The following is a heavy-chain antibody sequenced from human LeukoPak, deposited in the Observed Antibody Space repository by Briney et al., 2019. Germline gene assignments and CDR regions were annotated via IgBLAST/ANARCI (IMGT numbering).Heavy chain of an antibody. D-gene: IGHD5-24*01. CDR2: VHCSGST. V-gene: IGHV4-59*01. J-gene: IGHJ4*02. CDR3: ARYRDGYLDY. Sequence: SGTLSLTCTVSGGSISSYYWSWIRQPPGKGLESIGYVHCSGSTNYNPSLKSRVTISVDTSKNQFSLNLRSVTAADTAVYYCARYRDGYLDYWGQGTLVTVSS. CDR1: GGSISSYY.